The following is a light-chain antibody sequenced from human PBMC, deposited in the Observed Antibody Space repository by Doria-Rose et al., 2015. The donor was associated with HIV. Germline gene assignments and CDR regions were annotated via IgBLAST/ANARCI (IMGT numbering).Light chain of an antibody. Sequence: LTQSPCTLSLSPGERATLSCTSSQSFSSTYLAWYQQKPGQAHSLLIYDGSTRATGITDSVSASGSGTDFTLTINRLEPEDFALYYCHQYGTSWTFGQGTKVEI. CDR2: DGS. J-gene: IGKJ1*01. V-gene: IGKV3-20*01. CDR1: QSFSSTY. CDR3: HQYGTSWT.